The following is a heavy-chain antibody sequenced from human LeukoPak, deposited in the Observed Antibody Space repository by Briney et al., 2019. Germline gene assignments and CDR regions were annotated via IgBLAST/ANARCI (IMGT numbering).Heavy chain of an antibody. D-gene: IGHD3-3*01. V-gene: IGHV4-31*03. Sequence: PSQTLSLTCTVSGGSISSGGYYWSWIRQHPGKGLEWIGYIYYSGSTYYNPSLKSRVTISVDTSKNQFSLKLSSVTAADTAVYYCARAGGARTMTIFGVVIHDPEAFHIWGQGTMVTVSS. CDR1: GGSISSGGYY. CDR3: ARAGGARTMTIFGVVIHDPEAFHI. J-gene: IGHJ3*02. CDR2: IYYSGST.